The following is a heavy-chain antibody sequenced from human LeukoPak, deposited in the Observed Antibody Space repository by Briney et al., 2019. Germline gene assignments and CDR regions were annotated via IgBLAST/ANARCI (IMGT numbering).Heavy chain of an antibody. CDR1: GFTCSSYA. D-gene: IGHD5-24*01. CDR2: ISGSGGST. V-gene: IGHV3-23*01. Sequence: GGSLRLSCAASGFTCSSYAMSWVRQAPGKGLEWVSAISGSGGSTYYADSVKGRFTISRDNSKNTLYLQMNSLRAEDTAVYYRANGWLQFDYWGQGTLVTVSS. J-gene: IGHJ4*02. CDR3: ANGWLQFDY.